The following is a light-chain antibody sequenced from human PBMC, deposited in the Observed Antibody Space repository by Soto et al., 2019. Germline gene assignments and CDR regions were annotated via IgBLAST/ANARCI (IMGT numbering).Light chain of an antibody. V-gene: IGKV1-39*01. CDR1: QSISTH. J-gene: IGKJ1*01. Sequence: EIQMTQYQSSLSASVGDRVSITCRASQSISTHLSWYQQKPGKAPKLLIYAASSLQSWVPSRFTDSGSGTDFTLTISSLQPEDFATYYCPQGYTSWWTFGQGTKAAIK. CDR2: AAS. CDR3: PQGYTSWWT.